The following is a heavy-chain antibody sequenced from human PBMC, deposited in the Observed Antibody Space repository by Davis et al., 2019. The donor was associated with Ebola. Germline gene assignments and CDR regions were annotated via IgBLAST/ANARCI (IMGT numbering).Heavy chain of an antibody. CDR1: GGSFSGYY. D-gene: IGHD3-10*02. Sequence: PSETLSLTCAVYGGSFSGYYWGWLRQPPGKGLEWIGSIYYSGSTYYNPSLKSRVAISVDTSKNQFSLKLSSVTAADTAVYYCAGPLFYYFDYWGQGTLVTVSS. J-gene: IGHJ4*02. V-gene: IGHV4-39*01. CDR2: IYYSGST. CDR3: AGPLFYYFDY.